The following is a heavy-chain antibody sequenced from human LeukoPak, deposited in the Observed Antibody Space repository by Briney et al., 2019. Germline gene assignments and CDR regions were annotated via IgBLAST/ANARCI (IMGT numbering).Heavy chain of an antibody. CDR3: AKDEYCGGDCYIQH. J-gene: IGHJ1*01. D-gene: IGHD2-21*02. Sequence: GGSLRLPCAASGFTFSSYAMSWVRQAPGKGLEWVSVISGGGGSTYYADSVKGRFTISRDNSKNTLYLQMNSLRAEDTAVYYCAKDEYCGGDCYIQHWGQGTLVTVSS. CDR2: ISGGGGST. CDR1: GFTFSSYA. V-gene: IGHV3-23*01.